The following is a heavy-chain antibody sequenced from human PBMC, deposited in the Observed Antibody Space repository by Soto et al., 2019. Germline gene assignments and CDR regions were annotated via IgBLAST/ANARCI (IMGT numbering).Heavy chain of an antibody. CDR2: ISAYNGDT. V-gene: IGHV1-18*04. Sequence: ASVKVSCKTSGYTFTSRGISWVRWAPGRGLEWMGWISAYNGDTKYAQRVQDRVSMTTDTSTATAYIELRSLRFDDTAIYFCARTHWQTDYLEGFDFWGQGTPVTVSS. CDR1: GYTFTSRG. J-gene: IGHJ4*02. D-gene: IGHD1-1*01. CDR3: ARTHWQTDYLEGFDF.